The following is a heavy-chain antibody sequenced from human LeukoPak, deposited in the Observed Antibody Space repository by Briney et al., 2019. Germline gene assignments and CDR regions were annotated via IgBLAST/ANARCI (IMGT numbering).Heavy chain of an antibody. Sequence: GASVKVSCKASGGTFSSYAISWVRQAPGQGLEWMGRIIPILGIANYAQKFQGRVTITADKSTSTAYMELSSLRSEDTAVYYCARASIVGAEWGGDYWGQGTLVTVSS. CDR3: ARASIVGAEWGGDY. D-gene: IGHD1-26*01. CDR2: IIPILGIA. V-gene: IGHV1-69*04. J-gene: IGHJ4*02. CDR1: GGTFSSYA.